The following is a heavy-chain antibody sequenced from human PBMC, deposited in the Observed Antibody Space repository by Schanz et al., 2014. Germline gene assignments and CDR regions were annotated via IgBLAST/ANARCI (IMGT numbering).Heavy chain of an antibody. CDR2: INWNGGST. Sequence: EVQLLESGGGLVQPGGSLRLSCAASGFSFRKSAMSWVRQAPGKGLEWVSGINWNGGSTGYADSVKGRFTISRDNAKNSLYLQMNSLSAEDTAVYYCAKVAPAATYLDSWGLGTLVTVSS. V-gene: IGHV3-20*04. CDR3: AKVAPAATYLDS. J-gene: IGHJ4*02. CDR1: GFSFRKSA. D-gene: IGHD2-2*01.